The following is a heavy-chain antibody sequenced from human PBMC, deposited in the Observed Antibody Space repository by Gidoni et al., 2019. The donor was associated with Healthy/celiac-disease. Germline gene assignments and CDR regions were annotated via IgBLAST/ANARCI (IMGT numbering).Heavy chain of an antibody. Sequence: QVQLVESGGGVVQPGRSLRLSCAASGFTFSSYGMQWVRQAPGKGLEWVAVISYDGSNKYYADSVKGRFTISRDNSKNTLYLQMNSLRAEDTAVYYCAKEGGNWELPSNYFDYWGQGTLVTVSS. D-gene: IGHD1-26*01. CDR1: GFTFSSYG. V-gene: IGHV3-30*18. CDR3: AKEGGNWELPSNYFDY. J-gene: IGHJ4*02. CDR2: ISYDGSNK.